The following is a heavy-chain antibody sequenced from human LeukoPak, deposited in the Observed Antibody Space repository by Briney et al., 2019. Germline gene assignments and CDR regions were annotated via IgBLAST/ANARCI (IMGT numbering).Heavy chain of an antibody. CDR2: IIPIFGTA. V-gene: IGHV1-69*05. D-gene: IGHD2-8*01. CDR1: GYTFTDIY. Sequence: ATVKVCCKASGYTFTDIYLHWVQQAPGQGLVWMGGIIPIFGTANYAQKFQGRVTITTAESTSTAYMELSSLRSEDTAVYYCARDGWNGYYYMDVWGKGTTVTVSS. J-gene: IGHJ6*03. CDR3: ARDGWNGYYYMDV.